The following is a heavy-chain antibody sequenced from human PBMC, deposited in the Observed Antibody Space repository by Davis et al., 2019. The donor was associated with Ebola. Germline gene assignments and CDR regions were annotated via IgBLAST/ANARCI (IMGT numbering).Heavy chain of an antibody. CDR1: GGSISSYY. V-gene: IGHV4-59*08. CDR2: IYYSGNT. J-gene: IGHJ6*02. D-gene: IGHD2-2*01. CDR3: ARHHCSSTSCLYYYYYGMDG. Sequence: PSETLSLTCTVSGGSISSYYWSWIRQPPGKGLEWIGYIYYSGNTNYNPSLKSRVTISVDTSKNQFSLKLSSVTAADTAVYYCARHHCSSTSCLYYYYYGMDGWGQGTTVTVSS.